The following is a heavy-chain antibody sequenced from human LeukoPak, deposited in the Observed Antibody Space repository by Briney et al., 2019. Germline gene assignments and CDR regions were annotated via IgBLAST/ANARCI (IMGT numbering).Heavy chain of an antibody. CDR3: ARGRSWYGGDSDY. CDR2: ISAYNGNT. Sequence: ASLWVSSKASGDTSTSYGTSWGRQAPGQRVGWMGWISAYNGNTNYAQKLQGRVTMTTDTSTSTAYMELRSLRSDDTAVYYCARGRSWYGGDSDYWGQGTLVTVSS. V-gene: IGHV1-18*01. CDR1: GDTSTSYG. J-gene: IGHJ4*02. D-gene: IGHD6-13*01.